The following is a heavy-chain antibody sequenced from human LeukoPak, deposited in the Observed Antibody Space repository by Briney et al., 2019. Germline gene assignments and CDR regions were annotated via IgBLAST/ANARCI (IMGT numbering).Heavy chain of an antibody. J-gene: IGHJ4*02. Sequence: GGSLRLSCAASGFIFSTYGMHWVRQAPGKGLEWVAAISYDGSNRYYADSVKGRFTISRDNSKTTLYLQMNSLRAEDTAVYYCAKDLGGVVVTAIPIDYWGQGTLVTVSS. CDR2: ISYDGSNR. D-gene: IGHD2-21*02. V-gene: IGHV3-30*18. CDR1: GFIFSTYG. CDR3: AKDLGGVVVTAIPIDY.